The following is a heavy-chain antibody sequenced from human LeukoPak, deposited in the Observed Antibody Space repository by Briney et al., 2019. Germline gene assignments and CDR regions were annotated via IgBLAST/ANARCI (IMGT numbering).Heavy chain of an antibody. J-gene: IGHJ6*03. CDR1: GGSIINYY. D-gene: IGHD3-22*01. V-gene: IGHV4-4*07. CDR3: ARLKYYDSTGYSPGYYMDV. CDR2: IYVTGST. Sequence: SETLSLTCTVSGGSIINYYWSWIRQPAGTGLEWVGRIYVTGSTIYNPSLQSRLSMSVDTSKDQFSLRLTSVTAADTAVYYCARLKYYDSTGYSPGYYMDVWGKGITVTVSS.